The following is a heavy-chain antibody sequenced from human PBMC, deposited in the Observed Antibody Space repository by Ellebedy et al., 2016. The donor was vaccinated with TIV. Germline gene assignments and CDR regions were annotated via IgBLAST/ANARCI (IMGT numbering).Heavy chain of an antibody. V-gene: IGHV4-59*01. D-gene: IGHD1-26*01. CDR3: ARKIGDASGGGLDV. CDR2: KLYTESP. Sequence: MPGGSLRLSCPVSGGSMTTNHWRWIRQPPGKGLEWIGYKLYTESPNYNPSLKSRVTISVDTSKNQFHLKLTSVTAADTAIYYCARKIGDASGGGLDVWGQGTTVTVSS. J-gene: IGHJ6*02. CDR1: GGSMTTNH.